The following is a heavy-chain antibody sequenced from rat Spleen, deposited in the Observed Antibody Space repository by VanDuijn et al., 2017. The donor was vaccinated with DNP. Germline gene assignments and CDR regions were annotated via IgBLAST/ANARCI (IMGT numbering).Heavy chain of an antibody. CDR1: GFTFSDYY. Sequence: EVQLVESGGGLVQPGRSLKLSCAASGFTFSDYYMAWVRQAPTKGLEWVATISYDGSDTYYRDSVKGRFTISRDNAKNTQYLQMDSLRSEDTATYYCARHRTISPYYYDMDAWGQGASVTVSS. CDR2: ISYDGSDT. J-gene: IGHJ4*01. CDR3: ARHRTISPYYYDMDA. V-gene: IGHV5-7*01.